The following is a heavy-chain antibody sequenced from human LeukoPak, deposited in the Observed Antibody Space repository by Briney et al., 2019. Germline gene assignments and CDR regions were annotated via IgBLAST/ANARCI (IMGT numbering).Heavy chain of an antibody. CDR1: GFTFDDYG. V-gene: IGHV3-20*01. D-gene: IGHD3-3*01. Sequence: GGSLRLSYAASGFTFDDYGMSWVRQAPGKGLEWVSGINWNGGSTGYADSVKGRFTISRDNAKNSLYLQMNSLRAEDTALYHCARALYYDFWSGSPDDAFDIWGQGTMVTVSS. J-gene: IGHJ3*02. CDR2: INWNGGST. CDR3: ARALYYDFWSGSPDDAFDI.